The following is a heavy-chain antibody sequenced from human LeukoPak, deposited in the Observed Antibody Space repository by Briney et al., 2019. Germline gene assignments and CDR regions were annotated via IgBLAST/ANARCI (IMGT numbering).Heavy chain of an antibody. CDR3: ARDPFNWYFDL. J-gene: IGHJ2*01. Sequence: SETLSLTCAVYGGSFSGYYWSWIRQPPGKGLEWIGEINHSGSTNYNPSLKSRVTISVDTSKNQFSLKLSSVTAADTAVYYCARDPFNWYFDLWGRGTLVTVSS. CDR1: GGSFSGYY. V-gene: IGHV4-34*01. CDR2: INHSGST.